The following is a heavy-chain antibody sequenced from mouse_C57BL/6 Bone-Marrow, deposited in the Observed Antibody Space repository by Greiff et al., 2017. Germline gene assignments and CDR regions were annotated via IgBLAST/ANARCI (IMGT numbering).Heavy chain of an antibody. Sequence: QVQLQQSGAELARPGASVKMSCKASGYTFTGYTMHWVKQRPGPGLEWIGYINPSSGYTKYNQKFKDKDTLTADKSSSTAYMQLSSLTSEDSAVYYCARTTTADYWGQGTTLTVSS. V-gene: IGHV1-4*01. CDR1: GYTFTGYT. CDR3: ARTTTADY. J-gene: IGHJ2*01. D-gene: IGHD1-2*01. CDR2: INPSSGYT.